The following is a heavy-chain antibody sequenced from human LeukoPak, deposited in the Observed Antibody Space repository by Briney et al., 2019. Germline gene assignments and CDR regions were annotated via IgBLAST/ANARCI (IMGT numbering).Heavy chain of an antibody. Sequence: GGSLRLSCAASGFTFSNYWMTWVRQAPGKGLEWVATIKEDGNEKYYVDSVKGRFTMSRDNAKNSLYLRLNSLRAEDTAVYYCARDRGYCSGGTCWSDYWGQGTLVTVSS. J-gene: IGHJ4*02. V-gene: IGHV3-7*04. CDR3: ARDRGYCSGGTCWSDY. D-gene: IGHD2-15*01. CDR2: IKEDGNEK. CDR1: GFTFSNYW.